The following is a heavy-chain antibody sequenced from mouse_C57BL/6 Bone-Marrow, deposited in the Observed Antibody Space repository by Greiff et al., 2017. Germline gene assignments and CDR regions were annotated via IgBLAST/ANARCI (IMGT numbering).Heavy chain of an antibody. CDR1: GFTFSSYG. D-gene: IGHD1-1*01. CDR2: ISSGGSYT. V-gene: IGHV5-6*01. CDR3: ARLYYGSSLAWFAY. J-gene: IGHJ3*01. Sequence: EVKLVESGGDLVKPGGSLKLSCAASGFTFSSYGMSWVRQTPDKRLEWVATISSGGSYTYYPDGVKGRFTISRDNAKNTLYLQMSSLKSEDTAMYYCARLYYGSSLAWFAYWGQGTLVTVSA.